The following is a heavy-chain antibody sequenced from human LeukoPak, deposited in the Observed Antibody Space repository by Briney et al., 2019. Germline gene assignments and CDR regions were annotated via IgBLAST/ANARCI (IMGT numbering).Heavy chain of an antibody. CDR1: GFTFGDYA. V-gene: IGHV3-23*01. CDR2: IDPSGRTP. J-gene: IGHJ4*02. Sequence: GGSLRLSCAASGFTFGDYAMNWVRQSPAKGLEWVAVIDPSGRTPFYADSVKGRFTLSRDNYRDSLFLQLNSLRVEDTAVYYCARDGPGRGSYFDLDHWGQGTLVTVSS. D-gene: IGHD1-26*01. CDR3: ARDGPGRGSYFDLDH.